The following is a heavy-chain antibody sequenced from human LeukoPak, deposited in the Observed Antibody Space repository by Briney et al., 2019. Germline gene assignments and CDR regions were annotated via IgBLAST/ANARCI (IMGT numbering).Heavy chain of an antibody. D-gene: IGHD2-2*01. CDR3: ARDSTSYYYYMDV. CDR1: GGSISNYY. CDR2: IYTSEST. J-gene: IGHJ6*03. V-gene: IGHV4-4*07. Sequence: SETLSLTCTVSGGSISNYYWSWIRQPAGKGLEWIGRIYTSESTNYNPSLKSRVTMSLDTSKSQFSLKLSSVTAADTAVYYCARDSTSYYYYMDVWGKGTTVTVSS.